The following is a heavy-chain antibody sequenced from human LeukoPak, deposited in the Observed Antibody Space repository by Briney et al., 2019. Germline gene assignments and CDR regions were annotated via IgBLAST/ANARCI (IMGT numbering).Heavy chain of an antibody. V-gene: IGHV1-8*01. Sequence: ASVKVSCKASGYTFTSYDINWVRQATGQGLEWMGWMNPNSGNTGYAQKLQGRVTMTTDTSTSTAYMELRSLRSDDTAVYYCARDTYDSSGYYRDYWGQGTLVTVSS. J-gene: IGHJ4*02. CDR1: GYTFTSYD. CDR3: ARDTYDSSGYYRDY. D-gene: IGHD3-22*01. CDR2: MNPNSGNT.